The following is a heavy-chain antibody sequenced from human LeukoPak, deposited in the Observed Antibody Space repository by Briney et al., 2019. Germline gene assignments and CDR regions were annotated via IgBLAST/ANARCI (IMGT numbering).Heavy chain of an antibody. CDR3: ARQLRFLESRKNDAFDI. D-gene: IGHD3-3*01. V-gene: IGHV3-20*04. CDR2: INWNGGST. CDR1: GFTFDDYG. Sequence: GGSLRLSCAASGFTFDDYGMSWVRQAPGKGLEWVSGINWNGGSTGYADSVKGRFTISRDNAKNSLYLQMNSLRAEDTALYYCARQLRFLESRKNDAFDIWGQGTMVTVSS. J-gene: IGHJ3*02.